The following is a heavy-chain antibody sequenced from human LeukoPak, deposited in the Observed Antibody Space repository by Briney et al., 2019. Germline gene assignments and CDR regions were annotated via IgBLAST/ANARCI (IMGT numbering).Heavy chain of an antibody. V-gene: IGHV1-2*02. CDR3: ARVPHYDILTGSPPWHFDY. CDR2: INPNSGGT. J-gene: IGHJ4*02. D-gene: IGHD3-9*01. CDR1: GYTFTGYY. Sequence: GASVKVSCKASGYTFTGYYMHWVRQAPGQGLEWMGWINPNSGGTNYAQKFQGRVTMTRDTSISTAYMELSRLRSDDTAVYYCARVPHYDILTGSPPWHFDYWGQGTLVTVSS.